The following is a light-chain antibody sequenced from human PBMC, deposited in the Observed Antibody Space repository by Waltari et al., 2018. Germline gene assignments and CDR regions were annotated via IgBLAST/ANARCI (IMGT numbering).Light chain of an antibody. J-gene: IGKJ3*01. CDR2: AAS. CDR3: QQYYHTRQIT. V-gene: IGKV1-NL1*01. CDR1: QGISNS. Sequence: DIQMTQSPSSLPASVGDRVTITCRASQGISNSLAWYQQKPGKAPKLLLSAASTLESGVPSRFLGSGSGTDYTLTISSLQPEDFATYYCQQYYHTRQITFGPGTKVDFK.